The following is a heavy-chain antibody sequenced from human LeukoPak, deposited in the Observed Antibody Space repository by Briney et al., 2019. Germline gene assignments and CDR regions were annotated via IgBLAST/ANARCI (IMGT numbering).Heavy chain of an antibody. Sequence: SETLSLTCTVSGGSISSSSYYWGWIRQPPGKGLEWIGSIYYSGSTYYNPSLKSRVTISVDTSKNQFSLKLSSVTAADTAVYYCARRETSGSYFDAFDIWGQGTMVTVSS. CDR3: ARRETSGSYFDAFDI. V-gene: IGHV4-39*07. D-gene: IGHD1-26*01. CDR1: GGSISSSSYY. J-gene: IGHJ3*02. CDR2: IYYSGST.